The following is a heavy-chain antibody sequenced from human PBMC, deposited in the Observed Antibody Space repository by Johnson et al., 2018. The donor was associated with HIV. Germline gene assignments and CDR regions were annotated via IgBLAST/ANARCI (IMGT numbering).Heavy chain of an antibody. Sequence: VQVVESGGGLVQPGGSLRLSCAASGFTFSSYWMTWVRQAPGKGLEWVANIKQDGSEKDYVDSVKGRFTISRDIAKNSLYLQMSGLRAEDTAVYYCAGVRASGWGSYPNDAFDIWGQGTKVTVSS. CDR3: AGVRASGWGSYPNDAFDI. D-gene: IGHD3-16*02. CDR1: GFTFSSYW. V-gene: IGHV3-7*01. CDR2: IKQDGSEK. J-gene: IGHJ3*02.